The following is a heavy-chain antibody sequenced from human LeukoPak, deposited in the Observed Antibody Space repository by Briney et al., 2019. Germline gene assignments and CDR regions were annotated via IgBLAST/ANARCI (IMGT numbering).Heavy chain of an antibody. J-gene: IGHJ4*02. CDR2: IYSGGAI. CDR1: GFTVSSND. CDR3: ARGHSSGNPDAFDY. D-gene: IGHD6-19*01. Sequence: PGGSLRLSCAASGFTVSSNDMSWVRQAPGKGLKWCSVIYSGGAIHYADSVKGRFTISRDNSKNTLYLQMTSMRAEETAMYYCARGHSSGNPDAFDYWGQGTLVTVSS. V-gene: IGHV3-53*01.